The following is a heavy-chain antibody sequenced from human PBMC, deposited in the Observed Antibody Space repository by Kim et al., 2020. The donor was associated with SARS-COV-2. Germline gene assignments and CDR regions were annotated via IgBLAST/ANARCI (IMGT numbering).Heavy chain of an antibody. CDR3: ARVDFGKSLAKTGACDI. CDR1: GYTFTNFW. J-gene: IGHJ3*02. Sequence: GESLKISCKASGYTFTNFWIGWVRQMSGKGLEWMGIISPGDSETKYSPSFQGQVTMSADKSTTSAYLEWSSLKPSDSAIYYCARVDFGKSLAKTGACDIW. V-gene: IGHV5-51*01. D-gene: IGHD4-17*01. CDR2: ISPGDSET.